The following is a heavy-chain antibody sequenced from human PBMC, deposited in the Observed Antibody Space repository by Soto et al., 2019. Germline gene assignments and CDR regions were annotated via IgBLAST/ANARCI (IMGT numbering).Heavy chain of an antibody. CDR1: GYTFPSYG. J-gene: IGHJ5*02. D-gene: IGHD2-15*01. V-gene: IGHV1-18*01. CDR3: ARVVVALGHRFDP. Sequence: QFQLVQSGAEVKKPGASVKVSCKASGYTFPSYGISWVRQAPGQGLEWMGRISVYKGNTNYAQKLQGRVTMTTDTSTSTAYMERRSLRSDDTAVYYCARVVVALGHRFDPWGQGTMVTVSS. CDR2: ISVYKGNT.